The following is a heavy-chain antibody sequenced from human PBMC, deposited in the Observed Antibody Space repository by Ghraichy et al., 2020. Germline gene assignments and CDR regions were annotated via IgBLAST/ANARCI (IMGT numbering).Heavy chain of an antibody. CDR1: GFTFSSYS. CDR3: ASGIYGCTNGVCLYYYYYGMDV. J-gene: IGHJ6*02. CDR2: ISSSSSYI. V-gene: IGHV3-21*01. Sequence: LSLTCAASGFTFSSYSMNWVRQAPGKGLEWVSSISSSSSYIYYADSVKGRFTISRDNAKNPLYLQMNSLRAEDTAVYYCASGIYGCTNGVCLYYYYYGMDVWGQGTTVTVSS. D-gene: IGHD2-8*01.